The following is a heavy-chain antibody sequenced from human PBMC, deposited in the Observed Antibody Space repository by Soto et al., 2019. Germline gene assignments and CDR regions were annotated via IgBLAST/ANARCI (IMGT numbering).Heavy chain of an antibody. CDR1: GYTYTGYY. V-gene: IGHV1-2*04. D-gene: IGHD6-19*01. Sequence: GASVKVSCTASGYTYTGYYMHWVRQAPGQGLEWMGWINPNSGGTNYAQKFQGWVTMTRDTSISTAYMELSRLRSDDTAVYYCTRDSVADKFNWFDPWGQGTLVTVSS. CDR2: INPNSGGT. CDR3: TRDSVADKFNWFDP. J-gene: IGHJ5*02.